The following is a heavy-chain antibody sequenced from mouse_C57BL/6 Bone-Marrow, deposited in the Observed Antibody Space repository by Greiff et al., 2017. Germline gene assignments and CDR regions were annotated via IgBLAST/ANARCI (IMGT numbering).Heavy chain of an antibody. CDR1: GFTFSDYG. V-gene: IGHV5-15*04. Sequence: EVMLVESGGGLVQPGGSLKLSCAASGFTFSDYGMAWVRQAPRKGPEWVAFISNLAYSIYYADTVTGRFTISRENAKNTLYLEMSSLRSEDTAMYYCARHNVDYAMDYWGQGTSVTVSS. J-gene: IGHJ4*01. CDR2: ISNLAYSI. D-gene: IGHD1-3*01. CDR3: ARHNVDYAMDY.